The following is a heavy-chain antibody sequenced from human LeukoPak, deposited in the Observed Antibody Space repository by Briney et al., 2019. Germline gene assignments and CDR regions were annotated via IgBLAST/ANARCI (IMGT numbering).Heavy chain of an antibody. V-gene: IGHV3-23*01. J-gene: IGHJ4*02. Sequence: GGSLRLSCAASGFTFSSYAMSWVRQAPGKGLEWVSSMSGSGDKTFYADSVKGRFTISRDNSKNTLYLQMNSLRVEDTAVYYCAKCYNSGMPGDYWGQGTLVTVSS. CDR3: AKCYNSGMPGDY. D-gene: IGHD2-2*02. CDR2: MSGSGDKT. CDR1: GFTFSSYA.